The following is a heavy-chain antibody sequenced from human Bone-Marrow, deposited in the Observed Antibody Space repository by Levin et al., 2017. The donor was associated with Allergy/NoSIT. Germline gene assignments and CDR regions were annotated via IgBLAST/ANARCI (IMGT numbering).Heavy chain of an antibody. CDR2: ISSSSSFT. CDR3: ARVGDYYGSGRGHHYFDY. CDR1: GFTFSDYY. Sequence: PGGSLRLSCAASGFTFSDYYMSWIRQAPGKGLEWVSYISSSSSFTNYADSVRGRFTISRDNVKNSLYLQMNSLRAEDTAVYYCARVGDYYGSGRGHHYFDYWAQGNLVTVSS. V-gene: IGHV3-11*05. J-gene: IGHJ4*02. D-gene: IGHD3-10*01.